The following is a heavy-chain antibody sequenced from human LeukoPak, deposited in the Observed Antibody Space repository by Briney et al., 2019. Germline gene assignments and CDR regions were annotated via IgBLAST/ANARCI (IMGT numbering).Heavy chain of an antibody. CDR1: GLTFSSYG. Sequence: PGGSLRLSCVASGLTFSSYGVHCVREAPGKGLEWVAVVSSDGSIKYNADCVKDRFTISRDPSKNTVYLQMNSLGAEDTAFYYCARGYTSSWLGYFDYWGQGTLVTVFS. D-gene: IGHD6-13*01. V-gene: IGHV3-30*03. CDR3: ARGYTSSWLGYFDY. J-gene: IGHJ4*02. CDR2: VSSDGSIK.